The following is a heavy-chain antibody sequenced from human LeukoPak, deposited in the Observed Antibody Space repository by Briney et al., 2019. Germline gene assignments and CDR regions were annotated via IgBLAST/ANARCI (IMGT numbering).Heavy chain of an antibody. CDR1: GFTVSSNY. J-gene: IGHJ6*02. CDR2: IYSGGST. V-gene: IGHV3-53*01. D-gene: IGHD5-12*01. CDR3: ARGLVTTWSVKYGMDV. Sequence: GGSLRLSCAASGFTVSSNYMSWVRQAPGKGLEWVSLIYSGGSTRYADSVKGRFTISRDNPKNTLYLQMNSLRAEDTAVYYCARGLVTTWSVKYGMDVWGQGTTVTVSS.